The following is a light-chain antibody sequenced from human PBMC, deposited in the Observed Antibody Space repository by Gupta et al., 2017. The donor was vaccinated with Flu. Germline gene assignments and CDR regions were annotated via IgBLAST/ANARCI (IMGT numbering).Light chain of an antibody. CDR1: SSDVGGYNY. V-gene: IGLV2-14*01. Sequence: QSALTHPASVSGSPRQSLTISCTGSSSDVGGYNYVTWCQQHPGKAPKLMIYEVSNRPPGVSSRFSGSKSGNTACLSISGLQAEDEADYYCSTYTSSSAVVFGGGTKLTVL. CDR2: EVS. J-gene: IGLJ3*02. CDR3: STYTSSSAVV.